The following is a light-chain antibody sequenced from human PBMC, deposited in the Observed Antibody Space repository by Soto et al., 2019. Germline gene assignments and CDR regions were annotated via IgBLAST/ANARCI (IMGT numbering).Light chain of an antibody. V-gene: IGKV1-27*01. CDR3: QQYNNWPPLT. Sequence: DIQMTQSPSSLSASVGDRVTLTCRASQDISQYLAWYQHRPGKVPKLLIYGASTRATGIPARFSGSGSGTEFTLTISSLQSEDFAVYYCQQYNNWPPLTFGGGTKVEIK. CDR1: QDISQY. CDR2: GAS. J-gene: IGKJ4*01.